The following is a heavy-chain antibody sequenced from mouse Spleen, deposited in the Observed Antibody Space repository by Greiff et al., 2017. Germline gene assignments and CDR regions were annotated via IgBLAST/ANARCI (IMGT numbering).Heavy chain of an antibody. J-gene: IGHJ1*01. V-gene: IGHV14-3*02. CDR2: IDPANGNT. CDR3: ARDYGNYDWYFDV. D-gene: IGHD2-1*01. Sequence: EVKLVESGAELVQPGASVQLSCPASGFNIKDTYMHWVTQRPEQVLEWIGRIDPANGNTKYDPKFQGKATITADTSSNTAYLQLSSLTSEDTAVYYCARDYGNYDWYFDVWGAGTTVTVSS. CDR1: GFNIKDTY.